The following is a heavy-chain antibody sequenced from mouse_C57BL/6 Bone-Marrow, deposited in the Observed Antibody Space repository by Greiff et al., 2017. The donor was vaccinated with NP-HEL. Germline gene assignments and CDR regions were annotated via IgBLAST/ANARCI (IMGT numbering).Heavy chain of an antibody. D-gene: IGHD1-1*01. CDR3: ARGPPSYYGSSYYAMDY. V-gene: IGHV5-4*01. J-gene: IGHJ4*01. CDR2: ISDGGSYT. Sequence: VQLKESGGGLVKPGGSLKLSCAASGFTFSSYAMSWVRQTPEKRLEWVATISDGGSYTYYPDNVKGRFTISRDNAKNNLYLQMSHLKSEDTAMYYCARGPPSYYGSSYYAMDYWGQGTSVTVSS. CDR1: GFTFSSYA.